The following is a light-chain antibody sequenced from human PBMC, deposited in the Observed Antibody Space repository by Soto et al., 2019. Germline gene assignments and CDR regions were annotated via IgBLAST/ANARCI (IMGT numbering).Light chain of an antibody. CDR1: QSVRSNY. Sequence: EFVLTQSPGTLSLSPGERATLSCRASQSVRSNYLAWYQQKPGQSPRLLIYGASNRATGIPDRFSGSGSGTDFTITSSRLEPEEFAVFYCQHYGSSAYTFGQGTTLEIK. CDR2: GAS. CDR3: QHYGSSAYT. J-gene: IGKJ2*01. V-gene: IGKV3-20*01.